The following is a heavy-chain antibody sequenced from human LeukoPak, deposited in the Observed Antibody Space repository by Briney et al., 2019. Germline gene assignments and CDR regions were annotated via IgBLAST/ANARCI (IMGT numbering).Heavy chain of an antibody. D-gene: IGHD1-1*01. J-gene: IGHJ4*02. CDR2: IYYSGST. CDR3: ASSVGTSDTLDY. CDR1: GYSISSGYY. V-gene: IGHV4-38-2*01. Sequence: PSETLSLTCAVSGYSISSGYYWVWIRQPPGKGLEWIGIIYYSGSTSYNPSLKSRVTISVDTSKNQFSLKLSSVTAADTAVYYCASSVGTSDTLDYWGQGTLVTVSS.